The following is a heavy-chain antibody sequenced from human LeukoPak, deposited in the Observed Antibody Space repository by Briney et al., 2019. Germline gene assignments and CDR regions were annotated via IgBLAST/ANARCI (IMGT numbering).Heavy chain of an antibody. Sequence: SETLSLTCTVSGGSISSYFWSWIRQPAGKGLEWIGRIYFSGRTNYNPSLKSRVTMSVDTSKNQFSLNLSSVTAADTAVYYCARTGHTPQNWFDPWGQGTLVTVSS. V-gene: IGHV4-4*07. J-gene: IGHJ5*02. CDR3: ARTGHTPQNWFDP. D-gene: IGHD2-8*02. CDR1: GGSISSYF. CDR2: IYFSGRT.